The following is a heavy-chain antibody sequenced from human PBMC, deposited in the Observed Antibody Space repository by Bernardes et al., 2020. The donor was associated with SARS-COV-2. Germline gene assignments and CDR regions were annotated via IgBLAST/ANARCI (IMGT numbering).Heavy chain of an antibody. V-gene: IGHV1-8*01. Sequence: ASVKVSCKASGYTFTSYDINWVRQATGQGLEWMGWMNPNSGNTNYGQKFLGRVTMTTDTSTSTAYMELTRLRSDDTAVYYCAREAPYSSSWYAFDYWGQGTLVTVSS. CDR1: GYTFTSYD. CDR3: AREAPYSSSWYAFDY. CDR2: MNPNSGNT. J-gene: IGHJ4*02. D-gene: IGHD6-13*01.